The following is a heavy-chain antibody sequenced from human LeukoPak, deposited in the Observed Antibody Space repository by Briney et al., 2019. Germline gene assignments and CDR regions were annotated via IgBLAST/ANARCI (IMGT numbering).Heavy chain of an antibody. V-gene: IGHV4-61*08. Sequence: NPSETLSLTCTVSGGSISSGGYYWSWIRQHPGKGLEWIGYIYYSGSTNYNPSLKSRVTISIDTSKNQFSLKLSSVTAADTAVYYCARGAAGYSYGWGQGTLVTVSS. CDR1: GGSISSGGYY. CDR2: IYYSGST. D-gene: IGHD5-18*01. CDR3: ARGAAGYSYG. J-gene: IGHJ4*02.